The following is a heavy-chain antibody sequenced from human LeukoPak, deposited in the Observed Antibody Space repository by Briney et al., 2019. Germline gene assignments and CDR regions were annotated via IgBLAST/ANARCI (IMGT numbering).Heavy chain of an antibody. CDR2: LYHTGSA. D-gene: IGHD3-16*02. J-gene: IGHJ4*02. V-gene: IGHV4-39*02. CDR3: ARTYDYVWGSYRSHSFDS. CDR1: GGSISSSSYY. Sequence: SETLSLTCTVSGGSISSSSYYWGWIRQPPGKGLEWIGSLYHTGSAYYNPSLKSRVTISMDVSKNHFSLKLSSVTAADTAVYYCARTYDYVWGSYRSHSFDSWGQGTLVTVSS.